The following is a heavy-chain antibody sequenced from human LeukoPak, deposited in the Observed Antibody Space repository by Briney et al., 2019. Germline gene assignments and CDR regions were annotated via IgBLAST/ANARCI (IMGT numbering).Heavy chain of an antibody. Sequence: GGSLRLSCAASGFTFTSYEMNWVRQAPGKGLEWVSYITISGSAIYYADSGKGRFTTYRDNAKNSLYLQMNSLRAEHTAVYYCARTTSFDYWGQGTLVTVSS. CDR2: ITISGSAI. J-gene: IGHJ4*02. V-gene: IGHV3-48*03. D-gene: IGHD1-1*01. CDR1: GFTFTSYE. CDR3: ARTTSFDY.